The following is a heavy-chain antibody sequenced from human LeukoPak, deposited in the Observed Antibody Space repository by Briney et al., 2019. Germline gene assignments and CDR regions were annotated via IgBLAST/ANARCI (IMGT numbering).Heavy chain of an antibody. J-gene: IGHJ4*02. CDR3: ARAPHCTNGVCYDY. V-gene: IGHV1-18*01. CDR1: GYTFTSYG. CDR2: ISAYNGNT. Sequence: ASVTVSCKASGYTFTSYGISWVRQAPGQGLEWMGWISAYNGNTNYAQKLQGRVTMTTDTSTSTAYMELRSLRSDDTAVYYCARAPHCTNGVCYDYWGQGTLVTVSS. D-gene: IGHD2-8*01.